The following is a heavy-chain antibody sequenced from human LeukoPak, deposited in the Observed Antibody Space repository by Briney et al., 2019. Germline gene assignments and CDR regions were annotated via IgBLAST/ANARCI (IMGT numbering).Heavy chain of an antibody. D-gene: IGHD5-12*01. V-gene: IGHV4-59*08. Sequence: SETLSLTCTVSGGSISSYYWSWIRLPPGKGLEWIGYIYYSGSTNYNPSLKSRVTISVDTSKNQFSLKLSSVTAADTAVYYCASGYDRYYFDYWGQGTLVTVSS. CDR2: IYYSGST. CDR1: GGSISSYY. CDR3: ASGYDRYYFDY. J-gene: IGHJ4*02.